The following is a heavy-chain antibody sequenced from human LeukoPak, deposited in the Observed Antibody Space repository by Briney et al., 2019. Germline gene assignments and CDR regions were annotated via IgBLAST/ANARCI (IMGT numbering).Heavy chain of an antibody. V-gene: IGHV3-21*01. Sequence: GGSLRLSCAASGFSFSSSSMNWVRQAPGRGLEWVSSISSSGKYIYYEDSMKGRFTVSRDNARSLVYLEMNSLRAEDTAIYCCSRDVSRDISCYTAWGQGTLVTVSS. CDR2: ISSSGKYI. D-gene: IGHD2-2*02. CDR1: GFSFSSSS. CDR3: SRDVSRDISCYTA. J-gene: IGHJ4*02.